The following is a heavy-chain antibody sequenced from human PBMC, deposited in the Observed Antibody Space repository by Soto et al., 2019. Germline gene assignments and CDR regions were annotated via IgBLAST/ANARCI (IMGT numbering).Heavy chain of an antibody. D-gene: IGHD3-22*01. J-gene: IGHJ4*01. CDR2: ISGSDGRT. CDR3: STDSYFTLKLVRFDY. CDR1: GYTFSSYA. V-gene: IGHV3-23*01. Sequence: GGSLRLSCEGSGYTFSSYAMSWVRQAPGKGLEWVSAISGSDGRTYYADSVKGRFSISRDDSKSMVYLQMNSLKTEDTAVYYCSTDSYFTLKLVRFDYWGLGTLVTVSS.